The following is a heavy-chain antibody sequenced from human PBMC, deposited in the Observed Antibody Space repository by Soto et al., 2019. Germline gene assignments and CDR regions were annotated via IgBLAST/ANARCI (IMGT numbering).Heavy chain of an antibody. D-gene: IGHD6-19*01. V-gene: IGHV4-59*11. Sequence: QGQLQESGPGLVKPSETLSLTCSVSGGSISGHYWTWIRQSPGKGLEWIGYIFYSGSTNYNPSLKSRVTISVDTSKNQFSLKMSSVTAADTAVYYCARVGSSGWSPDYWGRGTLVTVSS. CDR1: GGSISGHY. CDR2: IFYSGST. CDR3: ARVGSSGWSPDY. J-gene: IGHJ4*02.